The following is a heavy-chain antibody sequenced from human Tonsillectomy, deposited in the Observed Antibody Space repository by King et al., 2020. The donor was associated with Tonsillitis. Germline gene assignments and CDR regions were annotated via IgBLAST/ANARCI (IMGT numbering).Heavy chain of an antibody. CDR3: AKVSGYCTGGSCFSVYWFFDL. J-gene: IGHJ2*01. CDR2: ISGSSDST. Sequence: VQLVESGGGLVQPGGSLRLSCAASGFTFSSYEMSWVRQAPGKGLEWVSTISGSSDSTYYADSVKGRFTITRDNSKNTMYLQMNSLRADDTAVYYCAKVSGYCTGGSCFSVYWFFDLWGRGTPVTVSS. V-gene: IGHV3-23*04. D-gene: IGHD2-15*01. CDR1: GFTFSSYE.